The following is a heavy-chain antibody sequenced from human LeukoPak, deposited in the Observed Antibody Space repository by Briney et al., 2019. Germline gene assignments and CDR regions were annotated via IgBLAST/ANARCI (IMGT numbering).Heavy chain of an antibody. Sequence: SETLSLTCAVYGGSFSGYYWSWLRQPPGKGLEWIGEINHSGSTNYNPSLKSRVTISVDTSKNQFSLKLSSVTAADTAVYYCARRYSGSSYNWFDPWGQGTLVTVSS. V-gene: IGHV4-34*01. J-gene: IGHJ5*02. CDR1: GGSFSGYY. D-gene: IGHD1-26*01. CDR2: INHSGST. CDR3: ARRYSGSSYNWFDP.